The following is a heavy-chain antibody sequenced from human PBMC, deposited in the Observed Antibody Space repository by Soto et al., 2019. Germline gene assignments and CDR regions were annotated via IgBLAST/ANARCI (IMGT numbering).Heavy chain of an antibody. J-gene: IGHJ2*01. D-gene: IGHD6-19*01. CDR1: GGTFSSYA. CDR2: IIPIFGTA. CDR3: ARGVRWLVSRGTYWYFDL. V-gene: IGHV1-69*12. Sequence: QVQLVQSGAEVKKPGSSVKVSCKASGGTFSSYAISWVRQAPGQGLEWMGGIIPIFGTANYAQKFQGRVTITADESTSTAYMELGSLRSEDTAVYYCARGVRWLVSRGTYWYFDLWGRGTLVTVSS.